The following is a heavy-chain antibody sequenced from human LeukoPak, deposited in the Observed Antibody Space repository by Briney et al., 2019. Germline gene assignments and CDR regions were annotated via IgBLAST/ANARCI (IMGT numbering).Heavy chain of an antibody. V-gene: IGHV4-39*01. D-gene: IGHD3-3*01. J-gene: IGHJ6*02. CDR3: ARGRSYDFWSGYFHYGMDV. Sequence: SETLSLTCTVSGDSISSSSYYWGWIRQPPGKGLEWIGSVYYSGSTYYNPSLKSRVTISVDTSKNQFSLKLSSVTAADTAVYYCARGRSYDFWSGYFHYGMDVWGQGTTVTVSS. CDR1: GDSISSSSYY. CDR2: VYYSGST.